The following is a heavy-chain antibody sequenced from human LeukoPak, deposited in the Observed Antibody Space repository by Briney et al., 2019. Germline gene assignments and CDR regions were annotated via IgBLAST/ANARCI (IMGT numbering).Heavy chain of an antibody. CDR1: GGSISSSSYY. CDR3: ARALREVGATTLDY. J-gene: IGHJ4*02. D-gene: IGHD1-26*01. Sequence: SETLSLTCTVSGGSISSSSYYWGWVRQAPGKGLEWIGSVYYSGVVHSNPSLKSRVTISVDTSKNQFSLKLSSVTAADTAVYYCARALREVGATTLDYWGQGTLVTVSS. CDR2: VYYSGVV. V-gene: IGHV4-39*07.